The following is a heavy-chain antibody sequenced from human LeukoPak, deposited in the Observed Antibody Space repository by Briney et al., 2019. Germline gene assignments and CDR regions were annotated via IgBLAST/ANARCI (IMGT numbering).Heavy chain of an antibody. J-gene: IGHJ4*02. D-gene: IGHD5-18*01. CDR2: ISSSGTIK. Sequence: GGSLRLSCAASGFTFSTYEMNWVRQAPGKGLEWVSFISSSGTIKYYADSVKGRFTISRDNAKNSLYLQMNSLRAEDTAVYYCASSGYSYGFDYWGQGTLVTVSS. V-gene: IGHV3-48*03. CDR1: GFTFSTYE. CDR3: ASSGYSYGFDY.